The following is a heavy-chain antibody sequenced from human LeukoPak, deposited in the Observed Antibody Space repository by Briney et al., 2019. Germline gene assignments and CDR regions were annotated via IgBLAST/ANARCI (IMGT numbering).Heavy chain of an antibody. CDR1: GFSFSTHA. J-gene: IGHJ4*02. D-gene: IGHD1-14*01. CDR2: ISGDGYST. Sequence: GGSLRLSCAASGFSFSTHAVHWVRQAPGMGLEWVSGISGDGYSTYYADSVKGRFTISRDNSKNTVYLQMNSLRDEDTAVYYCAKRSGSPRPEYFDYWGQGTLVTVSS. CDR3: AKRSGSPRPEYFDY. V-gene: IGHV3-23*01.